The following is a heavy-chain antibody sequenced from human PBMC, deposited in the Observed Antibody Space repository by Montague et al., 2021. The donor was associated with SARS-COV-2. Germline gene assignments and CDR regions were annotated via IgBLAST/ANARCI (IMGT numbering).Heavy chain of an antibody. CDR1: GASTNSNSYY. V-gene: IGHV4-39*01. CDR3: ARIVGDCSSDSCYAVR. Sequence: SETLSLTCAVSGASTNSNSYYWGWIRQPPGKGLDWIGSFYYTGYICYTPSLKGRVTISGDTSKSQFSLKLTSVTAADTAVYYCARIVGDCSSDSCYAVRWGQGTVVTVSS. CDR2: FYYTGYI. D-gene: IGHD2-2*01. J-gene: IGHJ4*02.